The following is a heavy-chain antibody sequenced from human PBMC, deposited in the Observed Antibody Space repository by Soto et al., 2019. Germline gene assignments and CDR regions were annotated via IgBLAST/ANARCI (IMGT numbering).Heavy chain of an antibody. Sequence: PSVTQSLTWTVSGGTIGNSSYYRGRISQPPGKGLEWIGSIYYSGSTYYNPSLKSRVTISVDTSKNQFSLKLSSVTAADTAVYYCQVATINSYYYYMDVWGKGTTVTVSS. V-gene: IGHV4-39*01. D-gene: IGHD5-12*01. CDR1: GGTIGNSSYY. CDR3: QVATINSYYYYMDV. J-gene: IGHJ6*03. CDR2: IYYSGST.